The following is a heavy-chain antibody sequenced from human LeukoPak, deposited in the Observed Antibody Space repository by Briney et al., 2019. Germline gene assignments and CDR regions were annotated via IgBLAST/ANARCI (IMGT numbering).Heavy chain of an antibody. CDR3: ARDLVTVTKGFDI. CDR1: DDSFSSHC. D-gene: IGHD4-17*01. V-gene: IGHV4-59*11. Sequence: SETLSLTCAVSDDSFSSHCWTWIRQPPGKGLEWIGYISYIGSTNYDPSLKSRVTISIDTSKNHFSLKLSSVTAADTAVYYCARDLVTVTKGFDIWGQGTMVSVSS. CDR2: ISYIGST. J-gene: IGHJ3*02.